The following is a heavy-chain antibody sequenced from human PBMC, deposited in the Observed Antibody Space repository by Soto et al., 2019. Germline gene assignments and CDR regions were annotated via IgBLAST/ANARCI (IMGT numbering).Heavy chain of an antibody. J-gene: IGHJ5*02. CDR3: ARGRHYFDSSGYFFWFDP. Sequence: PSETLSLTCTVSGGPFPNGGYYWTWIRQPPGKGLEWIGDINLSGTTNYNPSLKSRVTISVDTSKNQFSLNLTSVTAADTAVYYCARGRHYFDSSGYFFWFDPWGQGTLVTVSS. CDR2: INLSGTT. CDR1: GGPFPNGGYY. V-gene: IGHV4-61*08. D-gene: IGHD3-22*01.